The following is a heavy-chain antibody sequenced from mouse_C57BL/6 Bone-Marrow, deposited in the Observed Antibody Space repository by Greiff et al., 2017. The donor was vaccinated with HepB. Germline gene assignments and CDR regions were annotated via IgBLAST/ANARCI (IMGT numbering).Heavy chain of an antibody. V-gene: IGHV5-4*03. Sequence: EVKLVESGGGLVKPGGSLKLSCAASGFTFSSYAMSWVRQTPEKRLEWVATISDGGSYTYYPDNVKGRFTISRDNAKNNLYQQMSHLKSEDTAMYYCARGDYPAYWGQGTLVTVSA. CDR2: ISDGGSYT. J-gene: IGHJ3*01. CDR1: GFTFSSYA. D-gene: IGHD2-4*01. CDR3: ARGDYPAY.